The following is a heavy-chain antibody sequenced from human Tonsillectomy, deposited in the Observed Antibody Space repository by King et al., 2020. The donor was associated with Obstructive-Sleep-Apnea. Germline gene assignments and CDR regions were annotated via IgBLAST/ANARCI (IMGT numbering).Heavy chain of an antibody. CDR3: ARDNYDSSGYFLSYFDY. Sequence: VQLVESGGGLVKPGGSLRLSCAASGFTFSSYSMNWVRQAPGKGLEWVSSISNSSSYIYYADSVKGRFTISRDNAKNSLYLRMNSLRAEDTAVYYCARDNYDSSGYFLSYFDYWGQGTLVTVSS. J-gene: IGHJ4*02. V-gene: IGHV3-21*01. CDR1: GFTFSSYS. D-gene: IGHD3-22*01. CDR2: ISNSSSYI.